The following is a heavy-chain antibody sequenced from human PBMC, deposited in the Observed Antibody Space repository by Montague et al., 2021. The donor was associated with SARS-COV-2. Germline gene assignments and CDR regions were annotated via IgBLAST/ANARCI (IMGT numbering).Heavy chain of an antibody. CDR3: ASGTKRVFTYDYDSSGYASDY. V-gene: IGHV4-34*01. J-gene: IGHJ4*02. CDR1: GGSVSGYY. CDR2: INHSGST. Sequence: SETLSLTCAVYGGSVSGYYWSWIRQPPGKGLEWIGEINHSGSTKYNPSLKSRVTISVDTSKNQFSLKLSSVTVADTAVYYCASGTKRVFTYDYDSSGYASDYWGQGTLVTVSS. D-gene: IGHD3-22*01.